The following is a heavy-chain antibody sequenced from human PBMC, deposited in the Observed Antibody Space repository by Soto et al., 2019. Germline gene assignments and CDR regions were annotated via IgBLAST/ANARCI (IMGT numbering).Heavy chain of an antibody. J-gene: IGHJ6*02. CDR1: GESFGGYY. CDR3: ARGGAHAKSGSGIYQFGYGLDF. D-gene: IGHD1-26*01. Sequence: QVQLQQWGAGLLKPSETLSLTCNVSGESFGGYYLSWIRQSPGKWLECIGDITHRGSTNYNPSLKRRVTLSVDTSKRKFSLKLSSVTAAETAVYYCARGGAHAKSGSGIYQFGYGLDFWGQGTTVTVSS. CDR2: ITHRGST. V-gene: IGHV4-34*02.